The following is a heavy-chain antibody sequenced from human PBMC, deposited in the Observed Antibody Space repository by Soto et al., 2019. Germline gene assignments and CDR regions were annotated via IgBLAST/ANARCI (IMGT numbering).Heavy chain of an antibody. CDR3: AANVLAYCGGDCYSVFHFDY. D-gene: IGHD2-21*02. CDR1: GYTFTSYG. J-gene: IGHJ4*02. Sequence: ASVKVSCKASGYTFTSYGISWVRQAPGQGLEWMGWISAYNGNTNYAQKLQGRVTMTTDTSTSTAYMELRSLRSDDTAVYYCAANVLAYCGGDCYSVFHFDYWGQGTLVTVSS. V-gene: IGHV1-18*01. CDR2: ISAYNGNT.